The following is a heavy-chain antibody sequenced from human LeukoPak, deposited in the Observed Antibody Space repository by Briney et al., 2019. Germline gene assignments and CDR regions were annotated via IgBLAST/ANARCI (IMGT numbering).Heavy chain of an antibody. CDR1: GFTFSNYA. J-gene: IGHJ4*02. Sequence: PGGSLRLSCAASGFTFSNYAISWVRQAPGKGVKGISSISNDGRSTYYADSVKGRFTISRDNAKNTLSLRKNSLRADDTAGYYCAKGGSTAWTAAEFWGQGTLDTVSS. D-gene: IGHD2-2*01. CDR3: AKGGSTAWTAAEF. V-gene: IGHV3-23*01. CDR2: ISNDGRST.